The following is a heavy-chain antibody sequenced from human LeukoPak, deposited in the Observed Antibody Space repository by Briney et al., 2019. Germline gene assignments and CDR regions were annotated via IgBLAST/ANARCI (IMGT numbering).Heavy chain of an antibody. CDR2: INHSGST. CDR1: GGSFIGFH. J-gene: IGHJ4*02. V-gene: IGHV4-34*01. Sequence: PSETLSLTCAVYGGSFIGFHWNWIRQPPGKGLEWIGDINHSGSTNYNPSLKSRVTMSVDTSKNQFSLKLSSVTAADTAVYYCARDQGYYYDSSGFDYWGQGTLVTVSS. CDR3: ARDQGYYYDSSGFDY. D-gene: IGHD3-22*01.